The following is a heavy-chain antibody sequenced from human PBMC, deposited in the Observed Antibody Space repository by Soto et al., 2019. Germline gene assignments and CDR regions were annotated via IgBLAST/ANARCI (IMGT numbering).Heavy chain of an antibody. CDR1: VCTFSSYV. CDR2: ISYDGSNK. CDR3: APDLDNCSGCPLV. D-gene: IGHD3-10*02. J-gene: IGHJ6*01. Sequence: GSALRRPNEPPVCTFSSYVIPWVRPDQGKGREWVAVISYDGSNKYCADSVKGRFTISRDNSKNTLYLQMNSLRAEGTALYYCAPDLDNCSGCPLVWGPGPTVPVAS. V-gene: IGHV3-30*03.